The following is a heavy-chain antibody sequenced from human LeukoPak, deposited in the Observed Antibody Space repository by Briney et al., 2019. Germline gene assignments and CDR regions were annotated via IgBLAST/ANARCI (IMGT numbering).Heavy chain of an antibody. Sequence: SETLSLTCTVSGYSISSGYYWGWIRQPPGKGLEWIGNIYHSGSTYYNPSLKSRVTISVDTSKNQFSLKLSSVTAADTAVYYCARDNGWFGEVEAWGQGTLVTVSS. CDR1: GYSISSGYY. V-gene: IGHV4-38-2*02. CDR2: IYHSGST. J-gene: IGHJ5*02. CDR3: ARDNGWFGEVEA. D-gene: IGHD3-10*01.